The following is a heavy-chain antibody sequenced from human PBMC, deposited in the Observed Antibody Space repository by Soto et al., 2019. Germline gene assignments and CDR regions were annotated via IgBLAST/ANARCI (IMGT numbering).Heavy chain of an antibody. D-gene: IGHD2-2*01. CDR2: ISYDGSNK. Sequence: GGSLRLSCAASGFTFSSYAMNWVRQAPGKGLEWVALISYDGSNKYYADSVRGRFTISRDSSTNTLFLQMNSLRAADTAVYYCGRCTSTSCHLGSDYWGQGTLVTVSS. CDR3: GRCTSTSCHLGSDY. V-gene: IGHV3-30-3*01. CDR1: GFTFSSYA. J-gene: IGHJ4*02.